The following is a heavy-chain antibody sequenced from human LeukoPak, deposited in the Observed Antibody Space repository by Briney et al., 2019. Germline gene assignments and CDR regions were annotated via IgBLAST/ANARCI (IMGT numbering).Heavy chain of an antibody. D-gene: IGHD5-12*01. Sequence: GASVKVSCKASGYTFTSYGISWVRQAPGQGLEWMGRIIPILGIANYAQKFQGRVTIAADKSTSTAYMELSSLRSEDTAVYYCARDLDSGYMKYGYNPNGYYGMDVWGQGTTVTVSS. CDR2: IIPILGIA. J-gene: IGHJ6*02. V-gene: IGHV1-69*04. CDR3: ARDLDSGYMKYGYNPNGYYGMDV. CDR1: GYTFTSYG.